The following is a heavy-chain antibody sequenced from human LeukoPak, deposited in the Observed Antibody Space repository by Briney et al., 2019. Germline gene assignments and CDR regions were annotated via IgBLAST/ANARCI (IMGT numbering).Heavy chain of an antibody. J-gene: IGHJ4*02. V-gene: IGHV1-2*02. D-gene: IGHD3-10*01. CDR3: ARGSIFYYGSGILHY. Sequence: ASVKVSCKASGYTFTGYYIHWVRQAPGQGLEWMGWINPNSGGTNYAQKFQGRVTMTRDTSISTAYMELSRLTSDDTAVYYCARGSIFYYGSGILHYWGQGTLVTVSS. CDR1: GYTFTGYY. CDR2: INPNSGGT.